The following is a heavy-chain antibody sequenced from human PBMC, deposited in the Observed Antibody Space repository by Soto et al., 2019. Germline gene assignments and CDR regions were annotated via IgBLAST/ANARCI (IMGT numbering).Heavy chain of an antibody. D-gene: IGHD1-26*01. Sequence: GGSLRLSCAASGFTFSSYWMSWVRQAPGKGLEWVSAISGTTYYADSVKGRFTISRDNSKNTLYLQMNSLRVEDTAVYYCAKEVIVGTRNHWFDPWGQGSLVTVSS. CDR1: GFTFSSYW. CDR2: ISGTT. CDR3: AKEVIVGTRNHWFDP. J-gene: IGHJ5*02. V-gene: IGHV3-23*01.